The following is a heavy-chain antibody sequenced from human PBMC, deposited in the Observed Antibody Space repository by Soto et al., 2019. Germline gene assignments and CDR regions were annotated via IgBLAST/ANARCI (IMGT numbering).Heavy chain of an antibody. V-gene: IGHV5-51*01. CDR3: VRSGTSSGRFSDY. J-gene: IGHJ4*02. Sequence: LKISCKGSGYTFTSYWIGWVRQMPGEGLEWMGVIYPSDSDIRYSPSFQGKVTISADKSITTAYLQWSSLKAADTAVYYCVRSGTSSGRFSDYWGQGTLVTVSS. CDR2: IYPSDSDI. CDR1: GYTFTSYW. D-gene: IGHD2-15*01.